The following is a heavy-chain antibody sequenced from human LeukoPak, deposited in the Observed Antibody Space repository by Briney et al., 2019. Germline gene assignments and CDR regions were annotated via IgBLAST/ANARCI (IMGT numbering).Heavy chain of an antibody. CDR1: GYTFTSYD. CDR2: MNPTSGHT. CDR3: ARSPVGVRKKHDF. J-gene: IGHJ4*02. D-gene: IGHD3-10*01. Sequence: ASVKVSCKASGYTFTSYDINWVRLATGQGLEWMGWMNPTSGHTGYAQNFQGRVTMTRDTSISTAYMELNSLTSEDTAVYYCARSPVGVRKKHDFWGQGTLVIVSS. V-gene: IGHV1-8*01.